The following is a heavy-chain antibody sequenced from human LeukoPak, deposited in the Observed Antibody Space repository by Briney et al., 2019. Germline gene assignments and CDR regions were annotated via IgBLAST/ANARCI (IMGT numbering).Heavy chain of an antibody. J-gene: IGHJ3*02. CDR1: GYTFTGYY. CDR2: INPYSGGT. D-gene: IGHD3-9*01. V-gene: IGHV1-2*02. CDR3: ARDSSVIRYFDWLLSYDAFDI. Sequence: ASVKVSCKASGYTFTGYYMHWVRQAPGQGLELMGWINPYSGGTNYAQKFQGRVTMTRDTSISTAYMELSRLRSDDTAVYYCARDSSVIRYFDWLLSYDAFDIWGQGTMVTVSS.